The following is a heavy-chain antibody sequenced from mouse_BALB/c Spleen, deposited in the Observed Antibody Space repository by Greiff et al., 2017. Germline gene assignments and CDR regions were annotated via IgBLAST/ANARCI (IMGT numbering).Heavy chain of an antibody. J-gene: IGHJ4*01. CDR3: SSPHDGYYHYAMDY. CDR2: IWSGGST. D-gene: IGHD2-3*01. V-gene: IGHV2-2*02. Sequence: VQLQQSGPGLVQPSQSLSITCTVSGFSLTGYGVHWVRQSPGKGLEWLGVIWSGGSTDYNAAFIPSLSISKDNSKSQVFFKMNRLQANDTAIYYGSSPHDGYYHYAMDYWGQGTSVTVSS. CDR1: GFSLTGYG.